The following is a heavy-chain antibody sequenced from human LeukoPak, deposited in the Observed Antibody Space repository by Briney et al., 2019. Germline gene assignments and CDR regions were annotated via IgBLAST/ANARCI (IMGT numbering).Heavy chain of an antibody. CDR1: SDSIFTSNW. CDR3: ARSPTKRVPEDY. J-gene: IGHJ4*02. Sequence: TLSLTCTVSSDSIFTSNWWSWVRQPPGKGLEWIGQIFHSGSTSYSPSLKSRVTISMDKSKNQISLRLTSVTAADTAVYYCARSPTKRVPEDYWGQGTLVTVSS. V-gene: IGHV4-4*02. D-gene: IGHD2-2*01. CDR2: IFHSGST.